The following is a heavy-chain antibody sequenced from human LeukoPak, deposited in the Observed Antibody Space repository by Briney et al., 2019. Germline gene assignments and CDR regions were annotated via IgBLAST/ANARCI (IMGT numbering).Heavy chain of an antibody. CDR1: GFTFSSYA. Sequence: SGGSLRLSCAASGFTFSSYAMSWVRQAPGKGLEWVSAISGSGGSTYYADSVKGRFTISRDNSKNTLYLQMNSLRAEDTAVYYCAREGRHCTNGVCYDYWGQGTLVTVSS. CDR3: AREGRHCTNGVCYDY. V-gene: IGHV3-23*01. D-gene: IGHD2-8*01. CDR2: ISGSGGST. J-gene: IGHJ4*02.